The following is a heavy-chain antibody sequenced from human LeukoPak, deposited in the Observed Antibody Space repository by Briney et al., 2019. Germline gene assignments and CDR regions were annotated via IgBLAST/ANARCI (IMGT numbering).Heavy chain of an antibody. D-gene: IGHD2-15*01. Sequence: GGSLRLSCAASGFTFSEYYRSWIRQAPGKGLEWVSYIGGSGTTIYYAASVKGRFTISRDNAKNSLYLQMSSLRAEDTAVYYCARDGLGYCSGGSCFPYWGQGTLVTVSS. J-gene: IGHJ4*02. CDR2: IGGSGTTI. V-gene: IGHV3-11*01. CDR1: GFTFSEYY. CDR3: ARDGLGYCSGGSCFPY.